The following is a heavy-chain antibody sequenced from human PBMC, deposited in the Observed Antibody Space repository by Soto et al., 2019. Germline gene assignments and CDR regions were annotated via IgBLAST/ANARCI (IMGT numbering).Heavy chain of an antibody. CDR1: GGTFSSYA. D-gene: IGHD2-2*01. CDR2: IIPIFGTA. J-gene: IGHJ5*02. CDR3: ARYSSSTSCYPGGFDP. V-gene: IGHV1-69*13. Sequence: ASVKVSCKASGGTFSSYAISWVRQAPGQGLEWMGGIIPIFGTANYAQKFQGRVTITADESTSTAYMELSSLRSEDTAVYYCARYSSSTSCYPGGFDPWGQGTLVTVS.